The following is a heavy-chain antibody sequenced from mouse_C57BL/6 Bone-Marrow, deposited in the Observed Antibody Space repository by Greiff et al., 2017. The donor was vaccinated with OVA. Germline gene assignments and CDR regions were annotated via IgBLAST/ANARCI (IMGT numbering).Heavy chain of an antibody. CDR2: IRLKSDNYAT. CDR3: TGRTGVPNDY. D-gene: IGHD4-1*01. CDR1: GFTFSNYW. Sequence: EVKLVESGGGLVQPGGSMKLSCVASGFTFSNYWMNWVRQSPEKGLEWVAQIRLKSDNYATHYAESVKGRFTISRDDSKSSVYLQMNNLRAEDTGIYYCTGRTGVPNDYWGQGTTLTVSS. J-gene: IGHJ2*01. V-gene: IGHV6-3*01.